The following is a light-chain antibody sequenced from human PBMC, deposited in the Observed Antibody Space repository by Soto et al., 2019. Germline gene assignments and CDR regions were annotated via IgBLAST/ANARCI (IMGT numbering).Light chain of an antibody. CDR2: GAS. J-gene: IGKJ2*01. V-gene: IGKV1-39*01. CDR3: QQSYRSPYT. CDR1: QSINIY. Sequence: IQMTQSPSSLSASVGDRVTVTCRASQSINIYLNWYQQKPGKAPTLLIYGASSLQSGVPSRFSGGGSRTDFTLTISSLQPEDGATYYCQQSYRSPYTFCQGTKLEIK.